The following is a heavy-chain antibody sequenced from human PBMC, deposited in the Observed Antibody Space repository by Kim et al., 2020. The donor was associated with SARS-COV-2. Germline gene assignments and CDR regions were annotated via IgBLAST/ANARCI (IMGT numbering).Heavy chain of an antibody. CDR1: GGSISSSNW. J-gene: IGHJ5*02. CDR3: ARVDARIAGWFDP. CDR2: IYHSGST. D-gene: IGHD6-13*01. Sequence: SETLSLTCAVSGGSISSSNWWSWVRQPPGKGLEWIGEIYHSGSTNYNPSLKSRVTISVDKSKNQFSLKLSSVTAADTAVYYCARVDARIAGWFDPWGQGTLVTVSS. V-gene: IGHV4-4*02.